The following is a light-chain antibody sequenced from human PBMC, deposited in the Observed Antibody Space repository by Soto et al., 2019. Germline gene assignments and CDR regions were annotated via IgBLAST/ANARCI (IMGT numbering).Light chain of an antibody. J-gene: IGLJ2*01. V-gene: IGLV2-14*01. CDR2: DVS. CDR3: SSYTSSSTLVV. Sequence: QSALTQPASVSGSPGQSITISCTGTSSDVGGYNYVSWYQQHPGKAPKLMIYDVSNRPSGVSNRFSGSKSGNTASLTISALQAEDEAAYYCSSYTSSSTLVVFGGGTKLTVL. CDR1: SSDVGGYNY.